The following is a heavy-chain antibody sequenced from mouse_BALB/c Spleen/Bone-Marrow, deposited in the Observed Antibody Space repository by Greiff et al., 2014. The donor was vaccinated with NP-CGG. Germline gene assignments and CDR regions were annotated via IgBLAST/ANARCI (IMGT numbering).Heavy chain of an antibody. CDR1: GFTFSSYG. CDR3: ARVYGWYFDV. D-gene: IGHD1-1*01. Sequence: DVQLVESGGGLVQPGGSLKLSCEASGFTFSSYGMSWVRQTPDKRLELVATINNNGGSTYYPDSVKGQFTISRDNAKNTLYLQMSSLKSEDTAMYYCARVYGWYFDVWGAGTTVTVSS. J-gene: IGHJ1*01. V-gene: IGHV5-6-3*01. CDR2: INNNGGST.